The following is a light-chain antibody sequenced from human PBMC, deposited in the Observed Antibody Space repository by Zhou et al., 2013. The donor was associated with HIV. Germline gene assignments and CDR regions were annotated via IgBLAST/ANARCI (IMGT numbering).Light chain of an antibody. V-gene: IGKV1-17*01. J-gene: IGKJ1*01. CDR1: QSIRNF. Sequence: GDRVTITCRASQSIRNFLNWYQQKAGTAPKRLIYAASSLQSGVPSRFSGSGSGTEFTLTISSLQPEDFATYFCLQYNSYPWTFGQGTKVEIK. CDR3: LQYNSYPWT. CDR2: AAS.